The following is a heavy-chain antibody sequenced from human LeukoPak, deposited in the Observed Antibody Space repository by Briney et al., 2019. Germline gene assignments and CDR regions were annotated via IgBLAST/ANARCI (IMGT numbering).Heavy chain of an antibody. J-gene: IGHJ4*02. CDR3: TTLSGLHFDS. CDR2: IRTDTDGGTT. V-gene: IGHV3-15*01. D-gene: IGHD6-19*01. Sequence: GGSLRLPYAACGFTFRSAWMSRVGRAPGKAREWGGRIRTDTDGGTTDFAAPGIGRFTISRDDSTNTLYRQMVRLETEDTASYYCTTLSGLHFDSWGQGARVTISS. CDR1: GFTFRSAW.